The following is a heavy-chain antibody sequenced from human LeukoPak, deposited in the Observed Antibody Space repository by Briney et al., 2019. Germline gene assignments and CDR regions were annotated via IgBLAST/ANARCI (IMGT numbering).Heavy chain of an antibody. Sequence: GASVKVSCKASGYTFTGYYIHWVRQAPGQGLEWMGWINPNSGGTNYAQKFQGRVTMTRDTSVNTAYMELSRLRSDDTAVYYCARVLFYSSGSKSNRVDYWGQGTLVTVSS. V-gene: IGHV1-2*02. J-gene: IGHJ4*02. CDR2: INPNSGGT. D-gene: IGHD6-19*01. CDR3: ARVLFYSSGSKSNRVDY. CDR1: GYTFTGYY.